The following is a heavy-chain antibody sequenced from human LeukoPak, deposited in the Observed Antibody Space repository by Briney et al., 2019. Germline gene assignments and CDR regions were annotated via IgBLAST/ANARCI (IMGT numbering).Heavy chain of an antibody. J-gene: IGHJ4*02. V-gene: IGHV3-21*01. Sequence: GGSLRLSCAASGFTFSSYAMNWVRQAPGKGLEWVSFISSSSSYIYYADSVKGRFTISRDNAKNSLYLQMNSLRAEDTAVYYCARTSSGCFDYWGQGTLVTVSS. D-gene: IGHD6-19*01. CDR2: ISSSSSYI. CDR3: ARTSSGCFDY. CDR1: GFTFSSYA.